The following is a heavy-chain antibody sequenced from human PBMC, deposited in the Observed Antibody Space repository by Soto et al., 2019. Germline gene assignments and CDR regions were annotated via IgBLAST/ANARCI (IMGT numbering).Heavy chain of an antibody. Sequence: GGSLRLSCAGSGFTFINYAMTWVRQAPGKGLEWVSSISNRGSDTYYVDSVKGRFTISRDNSKDTLYLQMNSLRAEDTAAYYCAKDTYSSSWYFWGQGTLVTVSS. CDR2: ISNRGSDT. V-gene: IGHV3-23*01. CDR1: GFTFINYA. CDR3: AKDTYSSSWYF. D-gene: IGHD6-13*01. J-gene: IGHJ4*02.